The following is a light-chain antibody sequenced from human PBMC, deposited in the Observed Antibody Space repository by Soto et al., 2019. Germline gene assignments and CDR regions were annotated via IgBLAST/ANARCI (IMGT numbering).Light chain of an antibody. CDR2: GNT. CDR1: SSNIGAGYD. Sequence: QSVLTQPPSVSGAPGQRVTISCTGSSSNIGAGYDVHWYQPLPGTAPKLLVHGNTDRPSGVPDRFSGSESGTSASLAITGLQPEYEADYYCQSYDSSLSGWLFGGGTKLTVL. V-gene: IGLV1-40*01. CDR3: QSYDSSLSGWL. J-gene: IGLJ2*01.